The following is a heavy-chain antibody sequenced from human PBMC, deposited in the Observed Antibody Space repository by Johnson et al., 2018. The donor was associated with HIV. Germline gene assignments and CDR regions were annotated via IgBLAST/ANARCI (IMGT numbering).Heavy chain of an antibody. J-gene: IGHJ3*02. V-gene: IGHV3-9*01. D-gene: IGHD3-3*01. CDR3: ARDRGRAYYNFWSGTRSACAFDI. CDR2: ISWNSGSI. Sequence: VQLVESGGGLVQPGGSLRLSCAASGFTFDDYAMHWVRQAPGKGLEWVSGISWNSGSIGYADSVRGRFAISRDNSKNTLYLQMNSLRAEDTAVYYCARDRGRAYYNFWSGTRSACAFDIWGQGTMVTVSS. CDR1: GFTFDDYA.